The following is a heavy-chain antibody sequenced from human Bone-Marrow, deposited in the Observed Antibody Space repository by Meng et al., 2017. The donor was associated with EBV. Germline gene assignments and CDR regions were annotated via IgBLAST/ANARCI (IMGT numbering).Heavy chain of an antibody. D-gene: IGHD6-13*01. V-gene: IGHV3-30*04. J-gene: IGHJ4*02. CDR1: GFTFSSYA. CDR2: ISIDGRDK. CDR3: ARDIAASADYYFDY. Sequence: QVQLVESGGGVVQPGRSLRLSCAASGFTFSSYAMHWVRQAPGKGLEWVIVISIDGRDKHYADSVKGRFTISRDNSKNTLYLQMSSLRGEDTAVYYCARDIAASADYYFDYWGQGTLVTVSS.